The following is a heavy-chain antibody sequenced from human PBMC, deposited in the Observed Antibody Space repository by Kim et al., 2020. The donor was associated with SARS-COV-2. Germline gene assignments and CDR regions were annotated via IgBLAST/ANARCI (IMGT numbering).Heavy chain of an antibody. Sequence: LKSRVTISVATSKNQFSLKLSSVTAADTAVYYCARGHSDRRYYYYYGMDVWGQGTTVTVSS. V-gene: IGHV4-59*09. J-gene: IGHJ6*02. D-gene: IGHD2-15*01. CDR3: ARGHSDRRYYYYYGMDV.